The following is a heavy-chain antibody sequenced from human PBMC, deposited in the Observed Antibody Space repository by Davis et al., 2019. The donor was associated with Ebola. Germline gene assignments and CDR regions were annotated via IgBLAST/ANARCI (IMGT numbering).Heavy chain of an antibody. CDR3: ARGGEADAFDI. D-gene: IGHD3-10*01. V-gene: IGHV4-61*01. J-gene: IGHJ3*02. CDR2: IYYSGST. Sequence: MPSETLSLTCTVSGGSVSSGSYYWSWIRQPPGKGLEWTGYIYYSGSTKYNHSLKSRVTISVDTSKNQFSLKLSSETAADTAVYYCARGGEADAFDIWGQGTMVTVSS. CDR1: GGSVSSGSYY.